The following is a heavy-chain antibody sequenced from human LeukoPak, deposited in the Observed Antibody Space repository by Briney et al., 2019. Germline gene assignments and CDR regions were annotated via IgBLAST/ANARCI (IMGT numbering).Heavy chain of an antibody. J-gene: IGHJ4*02. V-gene: IGHV3-15*01. CDR2: IKSKTDGGTT. D-gene: IGHD3-3*01. CDR1: GFTFSNAW. Sequence: GGSLRLSCAASGFTFSNAWMSWVRQAPGKGLEWVGRIKSKTDGGTTDYAAPVKGIFTISRDYSKNTLYLQMNSLKTEDTAVYCCTTENYYDFWSGYYRWVGYWGQGTLVTVSS. CDR3: TTENYYDFWSGYYRWVGY.